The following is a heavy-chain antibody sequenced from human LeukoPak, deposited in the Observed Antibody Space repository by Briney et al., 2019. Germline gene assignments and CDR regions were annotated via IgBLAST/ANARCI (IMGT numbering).Heavy chain of an antibody. CDR1: GFTFSSYA. V-gene: IGHV3-23*01. CDR3: AKSLAMIVVVITRMDY. CDR2: ISASGGDT. Sequence: GGSLRLSCAASGFTFSSYAMNWVRQAPGKGLEWVSSISASGGDTYYADSVKGRFTISRDNSKNTLYLQMNSLRAEDTAVYYCAKSLAMIVVVITRMDYWGQGTLVTVSS. J-gene: IGHJ4*02. D-gene: IGHD3-22*01.